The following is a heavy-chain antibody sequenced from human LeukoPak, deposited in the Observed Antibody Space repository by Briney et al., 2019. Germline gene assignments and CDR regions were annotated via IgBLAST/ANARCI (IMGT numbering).Heavy chain of an antibody. CDR1: GGSFSGYY. CDR2: INHSGST. CDR3: ARGVHYFDY. D-gene: IGHD3-10*02. V-gene: IGHV4-34*01. Sequence: SETLSLTCAVYGGSFSGYYWSWIRQPPGKGLEWIGEINHSGSTNYNPSLKSRATISVDTSKNQFSLKLSSVTAADTAVYYCARGVHYFDYWGQGTLVTVSP. J-gene: IGHJ4*02.